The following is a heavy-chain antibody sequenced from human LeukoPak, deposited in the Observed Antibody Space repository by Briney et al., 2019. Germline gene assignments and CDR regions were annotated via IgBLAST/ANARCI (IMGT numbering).Heavy chain of an antibody. CDR1: GFTFSSSA. CDR3: AKDLRLLNYYFDY. V-gene: IGHV3-23*01. D-gene: IGHD5-18*01. Sequence: QPGASLRLSCAASGFTFSSSAMSWVRRAPGEGLEWVSAISGSGGSTYYADSVKARFTISRDNSKNTLYLQMNSLRAEDTAVYYCAKDLRLLNYYFDYWGQGTLVTVSS. J-gene: IGHJ4*02. CDR2: ISGSGGST.